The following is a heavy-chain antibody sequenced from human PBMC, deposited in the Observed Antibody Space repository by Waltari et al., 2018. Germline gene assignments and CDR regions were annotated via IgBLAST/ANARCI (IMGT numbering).Heavy chain of an antibody. D-gene: IGHD5-18*01. CDR3: ASPQAYSYETGFDP. J-gene: IGHJ5*02. CDR2: ISSSSSYI. V-gene: IGHV3-21*01. CDR1: GFTFSSYS. Sequence: EVQLVESGGGLVKPGGSLRLSCAASGFTFSSYSMNWVRQAPGKGLEWVSSISSSSSYISYADSVKGRFTISRDNAKNSLYLQMNSLRAEDTSVYYCASPQAYSYETGFDPWGQGTLVTVSS.